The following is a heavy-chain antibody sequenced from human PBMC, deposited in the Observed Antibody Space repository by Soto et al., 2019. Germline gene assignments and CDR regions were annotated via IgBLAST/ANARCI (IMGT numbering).Heavy chain of an antibody. CDR2: IYWDDDK. CDR3: AHRRVGRAFYYFDY. Sequence: QITLKESGPTLVKPTQTLTLTCTFSGFALSTSGVGVGWIRQPPGKALEWLAVIYWDDDKRYSPSLKSRLTITKDTSKKQVVLTLTNMEPVDTATYYCAHRRVGRAFYYFDYWGQGTLVTVSS. D-gene: IGHD1-26*01. J-gene: IGHJ4*02. V-gene: IGHV2-5*02. CDR1: GFALSTSGVG.